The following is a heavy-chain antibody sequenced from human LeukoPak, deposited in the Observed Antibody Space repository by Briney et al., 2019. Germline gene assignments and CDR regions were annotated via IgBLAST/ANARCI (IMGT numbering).Heavy chain of an antibody. V-gene: IGHV4-34*01. CDR2: INHSGST. CDR1: GGSFSGYY. J-gene: IGHJ4*02. CDR3: ARGSRVIIDFWSGYYGMLDY. Sequence: PSETLSLTCAVYGGSFSGYYWSWIRQPPGKGLEWIGEINHSGSTNYNPSLKSRVTISVDTSKNQFSLKLNSVIAADTAVYYCARGSRVIIDFWSGYYGMLDYWGQGTLVTVSS. D-gene: IGHD3-3*01.